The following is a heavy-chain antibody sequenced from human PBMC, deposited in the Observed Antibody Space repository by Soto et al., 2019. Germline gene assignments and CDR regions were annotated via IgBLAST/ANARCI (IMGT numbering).Heavy chain of an antibody. Sequence: SGSTQVNPTQTLTLTCTFSGFSLSTSGMCVSWIRQPPGKSLEWLARIDWDGDTYYSTSLKTRLTISKDTSKNEVVLTMTNSDPVDLATYYWARTGPRPFFYGMDVWGQGTTDTDSS. CDR1: GFSLSTSGMC. J-gene: IGHJ6*02. CDR2: IDWDGDT. CDR3: ARTGPRPFFYGMDV. V-gene: IGHV2-70*11.